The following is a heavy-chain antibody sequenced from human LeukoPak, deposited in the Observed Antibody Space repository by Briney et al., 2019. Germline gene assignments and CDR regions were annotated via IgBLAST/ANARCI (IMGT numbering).Heavy chain of an antibody. CDR3: ARDHGGKFDY. CDR2: IYYSGST. CDR1: GGSISSYY. D-gene: IGHD4-23*01. Sequence: SETLSLTCTVSGGSISSYYWSWTRQPPGKGLEWIGYIYYSGSTNYNPSLKSRVTISVDTSKNQFSLKLSSVTAADTAVYYCARDHGGKFDYWGQGTLVTVSS. J-gene: IGHJ4*02. V-gene: IGHV4-59*01.